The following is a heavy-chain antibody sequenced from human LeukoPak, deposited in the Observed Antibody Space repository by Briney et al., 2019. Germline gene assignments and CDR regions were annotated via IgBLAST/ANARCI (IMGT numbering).Heavy chain of an antibody. J-gene: IGHJ3*02. CDR3: ARDIVVVPAENDAFDI. CDR1: GYTFTGYY. CDR2: INPNSGGT. Sequence: ASVKVSCKASGYTFTGYYMRWVRQAPGQGLEWMGWINPNSGGTNYAQKFQGRVTMTRDTSISTAYMELSRLRSDDTAVYYCARDIVVVPAENDAFDIWGQGTMVTVSS. V-gene: IGHV1-2*02. D-gene: IGHD2-2*01.